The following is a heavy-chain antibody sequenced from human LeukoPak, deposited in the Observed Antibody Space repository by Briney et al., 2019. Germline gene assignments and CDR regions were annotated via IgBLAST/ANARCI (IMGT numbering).Heavy chain of an antibody. J-gene: IGHJ6*04. V-gene: IGHV4-38-2*02. D-gene: IGHD3-10*01. CDR2: FYHCGGA. Sequence: SETLSLTCADSGYSISRGYYWGWIRQPPGKGLEWIGSFYHCGGAYSNPSHKSRSTVSVDPSKNQFSLKLSSVTAADTAVYYCARDQWFGDQSYYGMDGWGKGTTVTVSS. CDR3: ARDQWFGDQSYYGMDG. CDR1: GYSISRGYY.